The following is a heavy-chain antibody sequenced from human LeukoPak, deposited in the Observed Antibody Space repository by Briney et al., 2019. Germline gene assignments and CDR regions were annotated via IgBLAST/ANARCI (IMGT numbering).Heavy chain of an antibody. V-gene: IGHV3-9*01. Sequence: PGGSLRLSCAATGFKDYGMHWVRQPPGKGLEWVSSINWNGGGTDYADSVKGRFTISRDNAKNSLYLQLSSLRPEDTALYYCAKHMRATNTYSFFGLDVWGQGTTVTVSS. CDR1: GFKDYG. D-gene: IGHD1-26*01. CDR2: INWNGGGT. CDR3: AKHMRATNTYSFFGLDV. J-gene: IGHJ6*02.